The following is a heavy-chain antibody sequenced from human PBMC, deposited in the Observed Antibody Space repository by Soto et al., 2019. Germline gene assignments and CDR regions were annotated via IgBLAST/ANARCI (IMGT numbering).Heavy chain of an antibody. CDR2: INWNGGST. D-gene: IGHD6-13*01. J-gene: IGHJ5*02. CDR3: ARDIAAAGIDWFDP. V-gene: IGHV3-20*04. CDR1: GFTFDDYG. Sequence: GGSLRLSCAASGFTFDDYGMSWVRQAPGKGLEWVSGINWNGGSTGYADSVKGRFTISRDNAKNSLYLQMNSLRAEDMALYYCARDIAAAGIDWFDPWGQGTLVTVSS.